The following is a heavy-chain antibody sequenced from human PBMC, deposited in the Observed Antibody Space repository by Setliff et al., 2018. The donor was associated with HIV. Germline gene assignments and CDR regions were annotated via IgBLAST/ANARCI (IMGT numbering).Heavy chain of an antibody. J-gene: IGHJ4*02. CDR3: ARRGGISATLSVRAFDS. V-gene: IGHV4-34*01. D-gene: IGHD6-13*01. CDR1: GGSFSGYY. CDR2: AYSSGST. Sequence: SETLSLTCAVYGGSFSGYYWSWTRQPPGKGLEWIGSAYSSGSTYHSPSFKSRITISADTSNNQFSLRLNSVTATDAAVYFCARRGGISATLSVRAFDSWGQGTLVTVSS.